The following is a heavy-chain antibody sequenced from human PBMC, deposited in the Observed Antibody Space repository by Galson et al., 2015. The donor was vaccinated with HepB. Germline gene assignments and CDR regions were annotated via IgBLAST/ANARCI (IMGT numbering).Heavy chain of an antibody. J-gene: IGHJ6*02. CDR1: GGTFSSYA. Sequence: SVKVSCKASGGTFSSYAISWVRQAPGQGLEWMGGIIPIFGTANYAQKFQGRVTITADESTSTAYMELSSLRSEDTAVYYCAGDGPLVVPAAIRAYYYYGMDVWGQGTTVTVSS. CDR3: AGDGPLVVPAAIRAYYYYGMDV. D-gene: IGHD2-2*02. CDR2: IIPIFGTA. V-gene: IGHV1-69*13.